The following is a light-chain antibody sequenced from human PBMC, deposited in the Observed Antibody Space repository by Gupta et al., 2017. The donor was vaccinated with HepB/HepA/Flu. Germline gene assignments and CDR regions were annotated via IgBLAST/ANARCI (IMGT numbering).Light chain of an antibody. V-gene: IGLV3-19*01. J-gene: IGLJ1*01. CDR1: SLRSYY. CDR2: GKN. Sequence: SSELTQDPAVSVALGQTVRIPCQGDSLRSYYASWYQQKPGQAPVLVIYGKNNRPSGIPDRFSGSSSGNTASLTITGAQAEDEADYYCNSRDSSGNIPVFGTGTKVTVL. CDR3: NSRDSSGNIPV.